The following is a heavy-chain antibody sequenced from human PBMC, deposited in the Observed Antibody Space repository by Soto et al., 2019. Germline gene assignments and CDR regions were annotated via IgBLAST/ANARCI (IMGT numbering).Heavy chain of an antibody. D-gene: IGHD2-2*02. V-gene: IGHV1-69*13. CDR1: GYTFSSYA. CDR2: IIAIFGTA. CDR3: ARGTNIVVVPAAIPHYYYYYGMDV. J-gene: IGHJ6*02. Sequence: SVKVSCKASGYTFSSYAISWVRQAPGQGLEWMGGIIAIFGTANYAQKLQGRVTMTADESTSTAYMELSSLRSEDTAVYYCARGTNIVVVPAAIPHYYYYYGMDVWGQGTTVTVSS.